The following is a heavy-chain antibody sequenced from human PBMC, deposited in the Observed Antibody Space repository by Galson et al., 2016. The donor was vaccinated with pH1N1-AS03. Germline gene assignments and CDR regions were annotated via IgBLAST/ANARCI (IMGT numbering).Heavy chain of an antibody. Sequence: SETLSLTCTVSGDSISTSDWTWIRQSPGKGLEWVGEINHSGSTDYNPSLKSRVPISVDPSKNQISLNLNSVTAADTAGYYCARGSYSSGWYRGRNAFDIWGQGTMVTVSS. V-gene: IGHV4-34*01. D-gene: IGHD6-19*01. CDR2: INHSGST. J-gene: IGHJ3*02. CDR1: GDSISTSD. CDR3: ARGSYSSGWYRGRNAFDI.